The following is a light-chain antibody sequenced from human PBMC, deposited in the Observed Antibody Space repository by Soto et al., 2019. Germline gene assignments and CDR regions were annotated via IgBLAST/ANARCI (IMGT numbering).Light chain of an antibody. CDR3: QQYNNWPRT. V-gene: IGKV3-11*01. CDR2: DAS. J-gene: IGKJ1*01. CDR1: QSVSSY. Sequence: EILLTPAPAPPSFSPGERATPSRRASQSVSSYLAWYQQKPGQAPRLLIYDASNRATGIPARFSGSGSGTDFTLTISSLEPEDFAVYYCQQYNNWPRTFGQGTKVDIK.